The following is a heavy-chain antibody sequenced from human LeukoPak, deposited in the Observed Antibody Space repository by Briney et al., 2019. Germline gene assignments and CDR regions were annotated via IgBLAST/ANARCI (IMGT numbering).Heavy chain of an antibody. J-gene: IGHJ4*02. CDR2: ISYDTNIK. CDR3: AKVITYDSSGYYRHPDY. D-gene: IGHD3-22*01. CDR1: GFTFSSYG. Sequence: GGSLRLSCAASGFTFSSYGMHWVRQAPGKGLEWVAVISYDTNIKSYADSVKGRFTISRDNSKNTLYLQMTSLRAEDTAVYYRAKVITYDSSGYYRHPDYWGQGTLVTISS. V-gene: IGHV3-30*18.